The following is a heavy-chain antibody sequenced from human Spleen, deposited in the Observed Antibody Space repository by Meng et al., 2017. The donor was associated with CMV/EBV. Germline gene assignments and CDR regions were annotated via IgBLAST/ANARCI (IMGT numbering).Heavy chain of an antibody. CDR2: ISYDGSNK. V-gene: IGHV3-30-3*01. CDR3: ARGGRTCSSTSCRVYYYYGMDV. J-gene: IGHJ6*02. CDR1: V. D-gene: IGHD2-2*01. Sequence: VMHWVRQAPGKGLEWVAVISYDGSNKYYADSVKGRFTISRDNSKNTLYLQMNSLRAEDTAVYHCARGGRTCSSTSCRVYYYYGMDVWGQGTTVTVSS.